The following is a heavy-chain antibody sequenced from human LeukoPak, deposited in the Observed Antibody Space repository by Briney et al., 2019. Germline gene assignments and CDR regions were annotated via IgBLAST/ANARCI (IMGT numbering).Heavy chain of an antibody. Sequence: PGGSLRLSCAASGFTLSSNGIHWVRQAPGKGLEWVAFIRFDRGTQSYADAVTGRFIISSDHSKNTLYLHLNSLTADDTTLYFCARDWAWASDYWGQGSLVTVSS. CDR1: GFTLSSNG. CDR3: ARDWAWASDY. D-gene: IGHD3-16*01. V-gene: IGHV3-30*02. J-gene: IGHJ4*02. CDR2: IRFDRGTQ.